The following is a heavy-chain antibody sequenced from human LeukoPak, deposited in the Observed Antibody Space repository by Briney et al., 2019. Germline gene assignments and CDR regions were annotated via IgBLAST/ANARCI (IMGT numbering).Heavy chain of an antibody. Sequence: QPGGSLRLSCAASGFTFSSYGMHWVRQAPGKGLEWVAVISYDGSNKYYADSVKGRFTISRDNSKNTLYLQMNSLRAEDTAVYYCAKISVRLRDYWGQGTLVTVSS. CDR2: ISYDGSNK. CDR3: AKISVRLRDY. V-gene: IGHV3-30*18. CDR1: GFTFSSYG. J-gene: IGHJ4*02. D-gene: IGHD3-10*01.